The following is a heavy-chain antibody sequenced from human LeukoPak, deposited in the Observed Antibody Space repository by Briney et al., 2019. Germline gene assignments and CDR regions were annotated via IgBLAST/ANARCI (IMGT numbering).Heavy chain of an antibody. V-gene: IGHV3-23*01. CDR3: AKDLEEVPAAMPRSVLLWFGESLFDY. CDR1: GFTFSSYG. Sequence: GGSLSLSCAASGFTFSSYGMSWASLPPGEGLEWVTAISGSGGSTYYADSVKGRFTISRDNSKNTLYLQMNSLRAEDTAVYYCAKDLEEVPAAMPRSVLLWFGESLFDYWGQGTLVTVSS. J-gene: IGHJ4*02. CDR2: ISGSGGST. D-gene: IGHD3-10*01.